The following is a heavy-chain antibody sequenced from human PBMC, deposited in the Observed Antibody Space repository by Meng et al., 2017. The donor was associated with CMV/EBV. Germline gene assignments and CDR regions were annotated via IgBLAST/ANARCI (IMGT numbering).Heavy chain of an antibody. V-gene: IGHV1-2*02. J-gene: IGHJ4*02. D-gene: IGHD3-10*01. CDR2: INPNSGGT. Sequence: ASVKVSCKGSGYTFTGYYMHWVRQAPGQGLEWMGWINPNSGGTKYAQKFQGRVTMTRDTSISTAYMELSRLRSDDTAVYYCAGEDYYGSGGYKGWGQGTLVTVSS. CDR1: GYTFTGYY. CDR3: AGEDYYGSGGYKG.